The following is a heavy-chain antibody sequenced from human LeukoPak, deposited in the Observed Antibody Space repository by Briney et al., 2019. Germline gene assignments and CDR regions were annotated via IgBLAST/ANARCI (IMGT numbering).Heavy chain of an antibody. CDR1: GCTFTSYY. D-gene: IGHD2-15*01. V-gene: IGHV1-46*01. CDR2: SNPSGGST. Sequence: GASVKVSCKGSGCTFTSYYMHWVRQAPGQGLEWVGISNPSGGSTSYAQKFQGRVTMTRDTSTSTVYMELSSLRSEDKAVYYCARRGCSGGSCSLLGYYYYGMDVWGKGTTVTVSS. J-gene: IGHJ6*04. CDR3: ARRGCSGGSCSLLGYYYYGMDV.